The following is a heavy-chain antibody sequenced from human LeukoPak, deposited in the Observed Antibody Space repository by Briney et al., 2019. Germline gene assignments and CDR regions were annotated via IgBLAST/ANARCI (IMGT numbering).Heavy chain of an antibody. D-gene: IGHD3-16*01. CDR2: INPNSGGT. CDR1: GYTFTGYY. V-gene: IGHV1-2*02. J-gene: IGHJ5*02. Sequence: GASVKVSCKASGYTFTGYYMHWVRQAPGQGLEWMGWINPNSGGTNYAQKFQGRVTMTRDTSIGTAYMELSRLRSDDTAVYYCARDSLWGSQGWFDPWGQGTLVTVSS. CDR3: ARDSLWGSQGWFDP.